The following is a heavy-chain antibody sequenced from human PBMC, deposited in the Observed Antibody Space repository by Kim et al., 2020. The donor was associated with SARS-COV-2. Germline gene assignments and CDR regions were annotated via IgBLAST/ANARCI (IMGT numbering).Heavy chain of an antibody. D-gene: IGHD3-16*01. V-gene: IGHV3-30*04. Sequence: GGSLRLFCAASGFTFSSYAMHWVRQAPGKGLEWVAVISYDGSNKYYADSVKGRFTISRDNSKNTLYLQMNSLRAEDTAVYYCARDHEGGIMITFGGVISVSGQGTTVTVSS. J-gene: IGHJ6*02. CDR2: ISYDGSNK. CDR3: ARDHEGGIMITFGGVISV. CDR1: GFTFSSYA.